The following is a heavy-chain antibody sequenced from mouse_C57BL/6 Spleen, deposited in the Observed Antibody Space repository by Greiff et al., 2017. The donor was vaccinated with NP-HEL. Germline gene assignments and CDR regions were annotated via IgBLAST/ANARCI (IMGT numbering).Heavy chain of an antibody. V-gene: IGHV3-6*01. D-gene: IGHD2-3*01. J-gene: IGHJ2*01. CDR2: ISYDGSN. Sequence: EVQLVESGPGLVKPSQSLSLTCSVTGYSITSGYYWNWIRQFPGNKLEWMGYISYDGSNNYNPSLKNRISITRDTSKNQFFLKLNSVTTEDTATYYCARDGYDGPYFDDWGQGTTLTVSS. CDR3: ARDGYDGPYFDD. CDR1: GYSITSGYY.